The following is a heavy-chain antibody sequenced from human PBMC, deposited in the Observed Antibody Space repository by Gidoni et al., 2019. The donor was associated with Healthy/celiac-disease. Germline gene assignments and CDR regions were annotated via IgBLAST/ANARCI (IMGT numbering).Heavy chain of an antibody. CDR1: GFTLDVYA. J-gene: IGHJ4*02. Sequence: EVQLVESGGGLVQPGRSLRLSCAASGFTLDVYAMHWVRQAPGKGLEWVSGISWNSGSIGYADSVKGRFTISRDNAKNSLYLQMNSLRAEDTALYYCAKDPYGSGSYYGALDYWGQGTLVTVSS. CDR3: AKDPYGSGSYYGALDY. V-gene: IGHV3-9*01. D-gene: IGHD3-10*01. CDR2: ISWNSGSI.